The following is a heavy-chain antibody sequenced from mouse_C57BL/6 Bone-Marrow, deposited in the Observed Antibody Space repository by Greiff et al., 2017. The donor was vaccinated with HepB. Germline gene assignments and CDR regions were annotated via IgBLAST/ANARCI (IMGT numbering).Heavy chain of an antibody. CDR1: GYAFTNYL. Sequence: QVQLQQSGAELVRPGPSVKVSCKASGYAFTNYLIEWVKQRPGQGLEWIGVINPGSGGTNYNEKFKGKATLTADKSSSTAYMQLSSLTSEDSAVYFCAREGDGYSGGGFAYWGQGTLVTVSA. J-gene: IGHJ3*01. CDR3: AREGDGYSGGGFAY. V-gene: IGHV1-54*01. D-gene: IGHD2-3*01. CDR2: INPGSGGT.